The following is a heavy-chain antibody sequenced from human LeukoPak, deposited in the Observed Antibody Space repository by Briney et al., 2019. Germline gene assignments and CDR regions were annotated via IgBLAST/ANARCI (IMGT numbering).Heavy chain of an antibody. CDR3: ARDGDYYGSGRPYY. Sequence: GGSLRLSCAASGFTFSSYAMHWVRQAPGKGLEWVAVISYDGSNKYYADSEKGRFTISRDNSKNTLYLQMNSLRAEDTAVYYCARDGDYYGSGRPYYWGQGTLVTVSS. CDR1: GFTFSSYA. V-gene: IGHV3-30*04. D-gene: IGHD3-10*01. CDR2: ISYDGSNK. J-gene: IGHJ4*02.